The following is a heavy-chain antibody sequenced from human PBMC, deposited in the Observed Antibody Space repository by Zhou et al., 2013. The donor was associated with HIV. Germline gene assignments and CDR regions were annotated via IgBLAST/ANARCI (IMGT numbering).Heavy chain of an antibody. Sequence: QVQLVQSGAEVKKPGASVKVSCKASGYTFTGYYMYWVRQAPGQGLEWMGWINPNNGGTNYAQKFQGRVTMTRDTSISTAYMELSRLRSDDTAVYYCARPYCSGGNCLGFDYWGQGTLVNRLL. D-gene: IGHD2-15*01. J-gene: IGHJ4*02. CDR1: GYTFTGYY. CDR3: ARPYCSGGNCLGFDY. CDR2: INPNNGGT. V-gene: IGHV1-2*02.